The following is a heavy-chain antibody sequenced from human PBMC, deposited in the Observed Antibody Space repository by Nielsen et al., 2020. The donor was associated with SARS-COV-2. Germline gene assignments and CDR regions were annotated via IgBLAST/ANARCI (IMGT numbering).Heavy chain of an antibody. CDR1: GYSFTSYW. D-gene: IGHD2-15*01. CDR2: IDPSDSYT. Sequence: GESLKISCKGSGYSFTSYWISWVRQMPGKGLEWMGRIDPSDSYTNYSPSFQGHVTISADKSISTAYLQWSSLKASDTAMYYCARPGYCSGGSCYYYGMDVWGQGTTVTVSS. V-gene: IGHV5-10-1*01. J-gene: IGHJ6*02. CDR3: ARPGYCSGGSCYYYGMDV.